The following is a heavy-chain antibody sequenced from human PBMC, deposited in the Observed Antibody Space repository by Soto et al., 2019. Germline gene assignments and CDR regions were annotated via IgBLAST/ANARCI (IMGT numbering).Heavy chain of an antibody. CDR1: GGSISSGDYY. D-gene: IGHD1-1*01. J-gene: IGHJ6*02. CDR2: IYYSGST. Sequence: SETLSLTCTVSGGSISSGDYYWSWIRQPPGKGLEWIGYIYYSGSTYYNPSLKSRVTISVDTSKNQFSLKLSSVTAADTAVYYCARGGSGTPLYYYYGMDVWGQGTKVTVSS. V-gene: IGHV4-30-4*01. CDR3: ARGGSGTPLYYYYGMDV.